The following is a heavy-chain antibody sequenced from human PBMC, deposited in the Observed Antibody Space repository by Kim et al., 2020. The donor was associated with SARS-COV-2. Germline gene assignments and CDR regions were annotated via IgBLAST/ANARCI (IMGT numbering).Heavy chain of an antibody. J-gene: IGHJ4*01. V-gene: IGHV4-39*02. D-gene: IGHD1-26*01. CDR3: ARERKGKVGATSFDT. CDR1: GGSISSNTHY. CDR2: IYYTGTT. Sequence: SETLSLTCTVSGGSISSNTHYWGWIRQPPGKGLEWIGSIYYTGTTYYNPSLKSRVTFSVDTSNNHFSLRLSSVSAADTAVYYCARERKGKVGATSFDTWG.